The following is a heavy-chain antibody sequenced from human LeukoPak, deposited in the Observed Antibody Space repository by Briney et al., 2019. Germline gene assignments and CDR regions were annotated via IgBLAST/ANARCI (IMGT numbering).Heavy chain of an antibody. CDR2: IYYSGST. J-gene: IGHJ4*02. CDR1: GGSISSSDYY. D-gene: IGHD3-10*01. Sequence: SETLSLTCTVSGGSISSSDYYWGWLRQPPGNGLEWIGSIYYSGSTYYNPSLKSRVTISVDTSKNQFSLKLSSVTAADTAVYYCARVCFYGSGSYSRFLLSLVYWGQGTLVTVSS. CDR3: ARVCFYGSGSYSRFLLSLVY. V-gene: IGHV4-39*01.